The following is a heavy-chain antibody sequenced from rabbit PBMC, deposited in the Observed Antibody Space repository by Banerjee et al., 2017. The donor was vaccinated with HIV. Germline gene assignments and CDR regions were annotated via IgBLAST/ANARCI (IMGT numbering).Heavy chain of an antibody. V-gene: IGHV1S40*01. D-gene: IGHD4-1*01. J-gene: IGHJ4*01. Sequence: QSLEESGGDLVKPGASLTLTCKASGVSFSFNSYMCWVRQAPGKGLEWIACIDAGNSGFTYFASWAKGRFTISKTSSTTVTLQMTSLTAADTATYFCARDLAGVIGWNFGWWGPGTLVTVS. CDR3: ARDLAGVIGWNFGW. CDR1: GVSFSFNSY. CDR2: IDAGNSGFT.